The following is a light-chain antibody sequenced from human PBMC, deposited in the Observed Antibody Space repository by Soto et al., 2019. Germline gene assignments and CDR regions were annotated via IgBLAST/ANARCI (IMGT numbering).Light chain of an antibody. CDR1: NIGSKS. Sequence: SYELTQPPSVSVAPGQTARVTCGGTNIGSKSVHWYQQKPGQAPVVVVYDDSDRPSGIPERFSGSNSGNTATLIISRVEAGDEADYYCQVWDSSSDHVVFGGGTKLTVL. J-gene: IGLJ2*01. CDR3: QVWDSSSDHVV. CDR2: DDS. V-gene: IGLV3-21*02.